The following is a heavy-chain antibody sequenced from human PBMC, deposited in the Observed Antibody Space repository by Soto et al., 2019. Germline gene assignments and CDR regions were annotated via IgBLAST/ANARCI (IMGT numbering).Heavy chain of an antibody. CDR3: ARIVPAAMRANWFDP. D-gene: IGHD2-2*01. Sequence: QVQLVQSGAEVKKPGSSVKVSCKASGGTFSSYAISWVRQAPGQGLEWMGGIIPIFGTANYAQKFQGRVTITADESTSTAYMELSSLRSEDTAVYYCARIVPAAMRANWFDPWGPGTLVTVSS. CDR1: GGTFSSYA. J-gene: IGHJ5*02. V-gene: IGHV1-69*01. CDR2: IIPIFGTA.